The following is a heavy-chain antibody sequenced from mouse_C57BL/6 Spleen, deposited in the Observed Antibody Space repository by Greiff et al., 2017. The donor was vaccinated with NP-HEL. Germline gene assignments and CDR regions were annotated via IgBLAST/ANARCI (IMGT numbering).Heavy chain of an antibody. CDR3: ASGGYYVGYAMDY. D-gene: IGHD2-3*01. V-gene: IGHV1-59*01. CDR2: IDPSDSYT. Sequence: QVQLQQSGAELVRPGTSVKLSCKASGYTFTSYWMHWVKQRPGQGLEWIGVIDPSDSYTNYNQKFKGKATLTVDTSSSTAYMQLSSLTSEDSAVYYCASGGYYVGYAMDYWGQGTSVTVSS. J-gene: IGHJ4*01. CDR1: GYTFTSYW.